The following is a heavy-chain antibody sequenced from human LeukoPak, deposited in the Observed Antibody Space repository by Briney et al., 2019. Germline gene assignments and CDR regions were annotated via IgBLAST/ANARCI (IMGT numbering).Heavy chain of an antibody. CDR3: AKDRRTYYYDSSGYHH. D-gene: IGHD3-22*01. V-gene: IGHV3-23*01. CDR1: GFTFSSYA. Sequence: SGGSLRLSCAASGFTFSSYAMSWVRQAPGKGLEWVSAISGSGGSTYYADSVKGRFTISRGNSKNTLYLQMNSLRAEDTAVYYCAKDRRTYYYDSSGYHHWGQGTLVTVSS. CDR2: ISGSGGST. J-gene: IGHJ4*02.